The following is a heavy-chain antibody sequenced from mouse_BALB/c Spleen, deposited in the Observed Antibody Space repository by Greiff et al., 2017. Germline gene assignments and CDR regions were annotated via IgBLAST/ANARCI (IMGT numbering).Heavy chain of an antibody. Sequence: VQLKESGPELVKPGASVKISCKASGYTFTDYNMHWVKQSHGKSLEWIGYIYPYNGGTGYNQKFKSKATLTVDNSSSTAYMELRSLTSEDSAVYYCARNRQLVLSWFAYWGQGTLVTVSA. J-gene: IGHJ3*01. CDR1: GYTFTDYN. V-gene: IGHV1S29*02. CDR2: IYPYNGGT. CDR3: ARNRQLVLSWFAY. D-gene: IGHD3-2*01.